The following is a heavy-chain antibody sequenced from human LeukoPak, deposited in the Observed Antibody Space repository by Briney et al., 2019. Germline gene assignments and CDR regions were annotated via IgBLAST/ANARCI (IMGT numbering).Heavy chain of an antibody. D-gene: IGHD3-16*01. J-gene: IGHJ4*02. Sequence: SETLSLTCTVSGGSISSYYWSWSRQPPGKGLEWIGYIYYSGSTNYNPSLKSRVTISVDTSKNQFSLKLSSVTAADTAVYYCARDRSLGIIDYWGQGTLVTVSS. CDR3: ARDRSLGIIDY. V-gene: IGHV4-59*01. CDR1: GGSISSYY. CDR2: IYYSGST.